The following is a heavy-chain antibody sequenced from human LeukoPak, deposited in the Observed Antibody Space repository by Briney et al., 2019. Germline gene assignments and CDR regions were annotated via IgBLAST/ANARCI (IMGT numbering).Heavy chain of an antibody. CDR1: GFSFSTYG. D-gene: IGHD3-10*01. Sequence: GGCLRLSCVGSGFSFSTYGMTWVRQAPGKGLEWGSSVSSSGETTYYADSVKGRFTISRDNAKRSLYLQMNSLIAEDTAVYYCARDRRVRGVMWNSKSDGFDIWGHGTMVTVSS. CDR2: VSSSGETT. CDR3: ARDRRVRGVMWNSKSDGFDI. V-gene: IGHV3-48*04. J-gene: IGHJ3*02.